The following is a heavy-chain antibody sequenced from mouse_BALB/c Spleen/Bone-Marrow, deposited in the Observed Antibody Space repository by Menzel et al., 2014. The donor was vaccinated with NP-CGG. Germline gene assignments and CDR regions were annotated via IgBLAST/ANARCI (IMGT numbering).Heavy chain of an antibody. CDR3: ARRAYGSYGFPY. J-gene: IGHJ3*01. V-gene: IGHV1-7*01. D-gene: IGHD1-1*01. CDR1: GYTFTSYW. Sequence: QVQLQHSGAELAKPGAPVKMSCKASGYTFTSYWMHWVKQRPGQGLEWIGYINPSTGYTEYNQNFKDKATLTADKSSSTAYMQLSSLTSEDSAVYYCARRAYGSYGFPYWGQGTLVTVSA. CDR2: INPSTGYT.